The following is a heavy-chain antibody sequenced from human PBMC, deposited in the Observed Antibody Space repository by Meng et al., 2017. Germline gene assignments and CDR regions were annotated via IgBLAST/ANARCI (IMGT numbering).Heavy chain of an antibody. J-gene: IGHJ5*02. CDR3: ARGYYGSGLFDP. Sequence: QVQLVQVGAEGKKPGASVKVSCKASGYTFTSYEINWVRQATGQGLEWMGWMNPNSGNTGYAQKFQGRVTITRNTSISTAYMELSSLRSEDTAVYYCARGYYGSGLFDPWGQGTLVTVSS. D-gene: IGHD3-10*01. CDR2: MNPNSGNT. CDR1: GYTFTSYE. V-gene: IGHV1-8*03.